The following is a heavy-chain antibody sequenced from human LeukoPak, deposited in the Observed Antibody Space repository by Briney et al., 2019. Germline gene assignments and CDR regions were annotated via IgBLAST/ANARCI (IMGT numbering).Heavy chain of an antibody. D-gene: IGHD3-10*01. CDR2: ISSSGSTI. J-gene: IGHJ5*02. CDR3: ARVLLWFGELLQGGWFDP. Sequence: GGSLRLSCAASGFSFSDYYMSWIRQAPGKGLEWVSYISSSGSTIYYADSVKGRFTISRDNAKNSLYLQMNSLRAEDTAVYYCARVLLWFGELLQGGWFDPWGQGTLVTVSS. V-gene: IGHV3-11*01. CDR1: GFSFSDYY.